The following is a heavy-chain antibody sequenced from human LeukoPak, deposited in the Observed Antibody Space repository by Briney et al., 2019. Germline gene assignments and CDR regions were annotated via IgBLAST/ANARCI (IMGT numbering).Heavy chain of an antibody. CDR3: ARDWRFYDFSVY. CDR1: GFTFSSYS. D-gene: IGHD3-3*01. CDR2: ISSSSSYI. J-gene: IGHJ4*02. V-gene: IGHV3-21*01. Sequence: GGSLRLSCAASGFTFSSYSMNWVRQAPGKGLEWVSSISSSSSYIYYADSVKGRFTISRDNAKNSLYLQMNSLRAEDTAVYYCARDWRFYDFSVYWGQGTLVTVSS.